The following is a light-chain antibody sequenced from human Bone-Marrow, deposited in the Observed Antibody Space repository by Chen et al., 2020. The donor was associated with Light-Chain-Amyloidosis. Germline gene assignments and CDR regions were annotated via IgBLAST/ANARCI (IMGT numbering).Light chain of an antibody. V-gene: IGLV3-21*02. J-gene: IGLJ3*02. CDR2: DD. CDR3: QVWDRSSDRPV. Sequence: SYVLTQPSSVSVAPGQTATIACGGNNIGSTSVHWYQQTPGQAPLLVVYDDDRPSGIPERLSGSNSGNTATLTISRVEAGDEADYYCQVWDRSSDRPVFGGGTKLTVL. CDR1: NIGSTS.